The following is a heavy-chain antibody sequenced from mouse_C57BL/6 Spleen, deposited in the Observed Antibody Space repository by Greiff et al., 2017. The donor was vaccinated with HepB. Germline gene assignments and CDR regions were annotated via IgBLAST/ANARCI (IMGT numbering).Heavy chain of an antibody. CDR3: ARGRTTMVRGDYFDY. CDR2: IHPNSGST. CDR1: GYTFTSYW. J-gene: IGHJ2*01. Sequence: VQLQQPGAELVKPGASVKLSCKASGYTFTSYWMHWVKQRPGQGLEWIGMIHPNSGSTNYNEKFKSKATLTVDKSSSTAYMQLSSLTSEDSAVYYCARGRTTMVRGDYFDYWGQGTTLTVSS. D-gene: IGHD2-13*01. V-gene: IGHV1-64*01.